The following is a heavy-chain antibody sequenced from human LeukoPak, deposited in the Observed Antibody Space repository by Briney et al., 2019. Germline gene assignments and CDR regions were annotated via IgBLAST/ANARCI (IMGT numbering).Heavy chain of an antibody. Sequence: GGSLRLSCAASGFTFSDYYMSWIRQAPGKGLAWVAYITSSGSAIYYADSVRGRFTISRDNARNSVFLQMGGLRAEDTAIYYCATDIVATSGDYWGQGTLVIVSS. D-gene: IGHD5-12*01. CDR2: ITSSGSAI. J-gene: IGHJ4*02. CDR1: GFTFSDYY. CDR3: ATDIVATSGDY. V-gene: IGHV3-11*01.